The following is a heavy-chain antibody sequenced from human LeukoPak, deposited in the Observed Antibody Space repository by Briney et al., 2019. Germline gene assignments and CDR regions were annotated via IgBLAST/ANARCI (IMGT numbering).Heavy chain of an antibody. V-gene: IGHV3-64D*09. CDR1: GXTFSSYV. CDR3: VKEGNGAFDI. CDR2: VSSIGGST. Sequence: QPGGSLRLSFSASGXTFSSYVMFWVRQAPGKGLEYVSAVSSIGGSTYYADSVKGRFTISRDNSKNTLYLQMISLRPEDTAVYNCVKEGNGAFDIWGQGTMVTVSS. D-gene: IGHD2-8*01. J-gene: IGHJ3*02.